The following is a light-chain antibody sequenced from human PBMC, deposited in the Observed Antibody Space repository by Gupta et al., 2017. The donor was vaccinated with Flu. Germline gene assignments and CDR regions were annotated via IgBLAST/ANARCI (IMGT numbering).Light chain of an antibody. V-gene: IGLV2-14*03. CDR3: SSYTSSSTVVV. J-gene: IGLJ2*01. CDR1: SSDVGAYNY. Sequence: QSALTQPATVSGSPGQSIDISCTGTSSDVGAYNYVSWYQQHPGKAPKLIIYDVSNRPSGISNRFSGSKSGNTASLTISGVQAEDEADYYCSSYTSSSTVVVFGGGTKLTVL. CDR2: DVS.